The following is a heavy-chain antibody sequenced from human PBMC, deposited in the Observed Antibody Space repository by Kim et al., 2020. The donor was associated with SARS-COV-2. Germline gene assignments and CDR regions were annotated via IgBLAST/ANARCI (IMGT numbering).Heavy chain of an antibody. V-gene: IGHV3-74*01. D-gene: IGHD1-1*01. J-gene: IGHJ4*02. Sequence: GGSLRLSCVASGFTFSSYWMHWVRQAPGKGLVWVSRVNSDGSSTSYADSVKGRFTISRDNARNTLYLQMNSLRAEDTAVYYCASLSPGWVGYKFGYWGQG. CDR3: ASLSPGWVGYKFGY. CDR2: VNSDGSST. CDR1: GFTFSSYW.